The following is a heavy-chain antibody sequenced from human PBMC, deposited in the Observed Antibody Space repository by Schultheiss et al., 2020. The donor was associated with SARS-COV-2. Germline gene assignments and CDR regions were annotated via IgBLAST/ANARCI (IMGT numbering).Heavy chain of an antibody. D-gene: IGHD6-19*01. CDR1: GGSFSGYY. Sequence: SETLSLTCAVYGGSFSGYYWSWIRQPPGKGLEWIGNIYYSGSTYYNPSLKSRVTISVDTSKRQLSLEMSSVTAADTAIYYCASLDGKFVAEAGTDYWGQGSLVTVSS. V-gene: IGHV4-34*01. CDR3: ASLDGKFVAEAGTDY. J-gene: IGHJ4*02. CDR2: IYYSGST.